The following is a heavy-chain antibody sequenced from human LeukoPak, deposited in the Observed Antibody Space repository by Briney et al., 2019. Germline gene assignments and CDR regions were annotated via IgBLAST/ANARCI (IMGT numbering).Heavy chain of an antibody. V-gene: IGHV4-34*01. CDR2: INHSGST. D-gene: IGHD5-24*01. CDR1: GGSFSGYY. CDR3: ARSRLHPIIFDY. J-gene: IGHJ4*02. Sequence: SETLSLTCVVYGGSFSGYYWSWIRQPPGKGLEWIGEINHSGSTNYNPSLKSRVIMSVDTSKNQFSLKLTSVTAADTAVYYCARSRLHPIIFDYWGQGTLVTVSS.